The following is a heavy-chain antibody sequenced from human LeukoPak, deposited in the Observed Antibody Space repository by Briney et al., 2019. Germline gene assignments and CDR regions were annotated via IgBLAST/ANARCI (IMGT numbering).Heavy chain of an antibody. Sequence: GGSLRLSCAASGFTFSDYYMSWIRQAPGKGLEWVSYISSSSSYTNYADSVKGRFTISRDNAKNSLYLQMNSLRAEDTAVYYCARDGIVGATDYGMDVWGQRTTVTVSS. CDR1: GFTFSDYY. V-gene: IGHV3-11*06. J-gene: IGHJ6*02. D-gene: IGHD1-26*01. CDR3: ARDGIVGATDYGMDV. CDR2: ISSSSSYT.